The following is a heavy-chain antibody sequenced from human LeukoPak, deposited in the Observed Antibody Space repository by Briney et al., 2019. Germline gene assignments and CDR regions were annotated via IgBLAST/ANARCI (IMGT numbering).Heavy chain of an antibody. CDR2: INDGGNRR. Sequence: GGSLRLSCAASGFIFSSYAMHWVRQAPGKGLEWVAFINDGGNRRDYADSVKGRLTISRDTSKNILYLQMNSLRVEDTAIYYCVKDFHNSWTFDYWGQGTLVTVSS. D-gene: IGHD6-13*01. J-gene: IGHJ4*02. V-gene: IGHV3-30*02. CDR3: VKDFHNSWTFDY. CDR1: GFIFSSYA.